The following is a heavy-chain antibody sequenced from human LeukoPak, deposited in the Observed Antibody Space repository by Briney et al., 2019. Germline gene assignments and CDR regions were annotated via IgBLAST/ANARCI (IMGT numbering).Heavy chain of an antibody. CDR2: ISSSSSTI. V-gene: IGHV3-48*04. CDR1: GFTFSSYS. J-gene: IGHJ6*03. Sequence: SGGSLRLSCAASGFTFSSYSMNWVRQAPGKGLEWVSYISSSSSTIYYADSVKGRFTISRDNAKNSLYLQMNSLRAEDTAVYYCARGVYYYYYMDVWGKGTTVTVSS. CDR3: ARGVYYYYYMDV.